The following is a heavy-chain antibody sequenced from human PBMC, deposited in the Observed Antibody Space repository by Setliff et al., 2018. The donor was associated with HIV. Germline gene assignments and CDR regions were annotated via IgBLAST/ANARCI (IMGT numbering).Heavy chain of an antibody. V-gene: IGHV4-34*01. CDR1: GGSFSDDY. CDR3: AKCSGRFGVVTWFDS. D-gene: IGHD3-10*02. CDR2: IDHGGRS. J-gene: IGHJ5*01. Sequence: SETLSLTCAVYGGSFSDDYWSWIRQPPGRGMEWIGEIDHGGRSNYNPSLKSRVLMAIDASKSQISLNLTSISAADTAVYYCAKCSGRFGVVTWFDSWGHGMLVTVSS.